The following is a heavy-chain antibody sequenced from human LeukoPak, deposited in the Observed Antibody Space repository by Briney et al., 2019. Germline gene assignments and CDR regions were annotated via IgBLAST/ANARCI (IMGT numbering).Heavy chain of an antibody. CDR3: ARHGTNYKNYGDYWDY. J-gene: IGHJ4*02. Sequence: SVKVSCKASGGTFSSYAISWVRQAPGQGLEWMGRIIPILGIANYAQKFQGRVTITADKSTSTAYMELSSLRSEDTAVYYCARHGTNYKNYGDYWDYWGQGTLVTVSS. CDR1: GGTFSSYA. V-gene: IGHV1-69*04. D-gene: IGHD4-17*01. CDR2: IIPILGIA.